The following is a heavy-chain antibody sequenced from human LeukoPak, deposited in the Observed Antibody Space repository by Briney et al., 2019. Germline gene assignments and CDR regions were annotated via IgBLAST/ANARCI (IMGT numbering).Heavy chain of an antibody. Sequence: SETLSLTCTVSGGSISSYYWSWLRQPAGKGLEWIGRIYTSGSTNYNPSLKSRVTMSVDTSKNQFSLKLSSVTAADTAVYYCARDQVWGYSSSLGGENWFDPWGQGTLVTVSS. D-gene: IGHD6-13*01. J-gene: IGHJ5*02. CDR1: GGSISSYY. V-gene: IGHV4-4*07. CDR3: ARDQVWGYSSSLGGENWFDP. CDR2: IYTSGST.